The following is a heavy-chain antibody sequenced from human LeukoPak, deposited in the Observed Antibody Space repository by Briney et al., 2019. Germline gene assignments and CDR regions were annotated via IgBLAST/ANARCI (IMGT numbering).Heavy chain of an antibody. D-gene: IGHD3-22*01. CDR1: GFIVNSNY. CDR2: IYSGGST. CDR3: AKGIYDGSGHNIDY. J-gene: IGHJ4*02. V-gene: IGHV3-53*01. Sequence: GGSLRLSCAASGFIVNSNYMSWVRQAPGKGLEWVSIIYSGGSTYYADSVKGRFTISRDNSKNTVYLQMNSLRAEDTAAYYCAKGIYDGSGHNIDYWGQGTLVTVSS.